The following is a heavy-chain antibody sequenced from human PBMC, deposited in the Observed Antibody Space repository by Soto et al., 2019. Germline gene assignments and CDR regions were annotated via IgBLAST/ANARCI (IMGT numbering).Heavy chain of an antibody. Sequence: QVQLQESRPGLVKPSGTLSLTCAVSGGSISSSNWWSWVRQPPGTGLEWIGEIYHSGSTNYNPSLKSRVTISVDKSKNQFSLKLSSVTAADTAVYYCAREVLSGAAAGTFDYWGQGTLVTVSS. CDR3: AREVLSGAAAGTFDY. D-gene: IGHD6-13*01. CDR2: IYHSGST. V-gene: IGHV4-4*02. CDR1: GGSISSSNW. J-gene: IGHJ4*02.